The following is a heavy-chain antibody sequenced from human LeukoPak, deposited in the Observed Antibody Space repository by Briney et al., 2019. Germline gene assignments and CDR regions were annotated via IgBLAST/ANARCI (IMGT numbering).Heavy chain of an antibody. Sequence: SETLSLTCAVYGGSFSGYYWSWIRQPPGKGLEWIGEINHSGSTNYNPSRKSRVTISVDTSKNQFSLKLSSVTAADTAVYYCARRGVRYFDWLLAPNWFDPWGQGTLVTVSS. J-gene: IGHJ5*02. D-gene: IGHD3-9*01. CDR3: ARRGVRYFDWLLAPNWFDP. V-gene: IGHV4-34*01. CDR2: INHSGST. CDR1: GGSFSGYY.